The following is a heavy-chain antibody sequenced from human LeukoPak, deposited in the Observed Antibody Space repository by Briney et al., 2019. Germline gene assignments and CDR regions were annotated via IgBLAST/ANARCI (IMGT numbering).Heavy chain of an antibody. CDR1: GGSISSSSYY. CDR2: IYYSGST. V-gene: IGHV4-39*07. D-gene: IGHD6-13*01. Sequence: SETLSLTCTVSGGSISSSSYYWGWIRQPPGKGLEWIGSIYYSGSTYYNPSLKSRVTISVDTSKNQFSLKLSSVTAADTAVYYCASQYSSSWTLNPPNLWGQGTLVTVSS. CDR3: ASQYSSSWTLNPPNL. J-gene: IGHJ5*02.